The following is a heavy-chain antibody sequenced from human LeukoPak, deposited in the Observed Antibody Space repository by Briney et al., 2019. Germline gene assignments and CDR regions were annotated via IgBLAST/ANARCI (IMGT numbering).Heavy chain of an antibody. CDR2: ISSSGSTI. J-gene: IGHJ6*02. D-gene: IGHD2-2*02. CDR3: ARVPVYPNYYYGMDV. CDR1: GFTFSDYY. V-gene: IGHV3-11*01. Sequence: GGSLRLSCAASGFTFSDYYMSGIRQAPGKGLEWVSYISSSGSTIYYADSVKGRFTISRDNAKNSLYLQMNSLRAEDTAVYYCARVPVYPNYYYGMDVWGQGTTVTVSS.